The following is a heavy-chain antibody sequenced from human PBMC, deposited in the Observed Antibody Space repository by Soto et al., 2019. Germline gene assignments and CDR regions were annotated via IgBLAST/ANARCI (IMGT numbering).Heavy chain of an antibody. Sequence: QVQLQESGPGLVKPSETLSLTCTVSGGSISSYYWSWIRQPPGKGLEWIGYIYYSGSTNYNPSLKSRVTISVDTFKNQFSLKLSSVTAADTAVYYCAREGHSGWFGESVPFFDYWGQGTLVTVSS. D-gene: IGHD3-10*01. CDR1: GGSISSYY. V-gene: IGHV4-59*01. CDR3: AREGHSGWFGESVPFFDY. CDR2: IYYSGST. J-gene: IGHJ4*02.